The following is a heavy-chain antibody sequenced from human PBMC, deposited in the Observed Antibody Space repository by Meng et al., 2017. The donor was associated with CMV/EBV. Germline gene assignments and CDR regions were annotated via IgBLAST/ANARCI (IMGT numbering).Heavy chain of an antibody. V-gene: IGHV1-18*01. J-gene: IGHJ4*02. CDR2: ISAYNGNT. Sequence: VQLVPFGAGGMKPGASVKVSCKASGYTFTSYGISWVRQAPGQGLEWMGWISAYNGNTNYAQKLQGRVTMTTDTSTSTAYMELRSLRSDDTAVYYCAAYPQTMVRGVALWGAFDYWGQGTLVTVSS. D-gene: IGHD3-10*01. CDR1: GYTFTSYG. CDR3: AAYPQTMVRGVALWGAFDY.